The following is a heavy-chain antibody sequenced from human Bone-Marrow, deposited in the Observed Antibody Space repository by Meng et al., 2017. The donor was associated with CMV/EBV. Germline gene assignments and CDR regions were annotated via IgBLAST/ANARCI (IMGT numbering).Heavy chain of an antibody. CDR2: ISYSGDT. CDR3: ARSPGFWSLDY. J-gene: IGHJ4*02. D-gene: IGHD2-8*02. Sequence: SETLSLTCAVSGDSISRNLWWSWVRQPPGKGLEWIGEISYSGDTKYNPSLQSRATISSDTTNNRFSLRLNSVTAADTGVYFCARSPGFWSLDYWGRGTLVTVS. V-gene: IGHV4-4*02. CDR1: GDSISRNLW.